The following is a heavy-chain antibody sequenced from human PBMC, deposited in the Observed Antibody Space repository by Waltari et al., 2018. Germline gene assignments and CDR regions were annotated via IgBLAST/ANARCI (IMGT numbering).Heavy chain of an antibody. J-gene: IGHJ4*02. D-gene: IGHD3-22*01. CDR3: ARADYYDSSGDDY. CDR1: GGSISSYY. V-gene: IGHV4-59*01. Sequence: QVQLQESGPGLVKPSETLSLTCTVSGGSISSYYWRWIRQPPGKGLAWIGYIYYSGSTNYNPSLKGRVTISVDTSKNQFSLKLSSVTAADTAVYYCARADYYDSSGDDYWGQGTLVTVSS. CDR2: IYYSGST.